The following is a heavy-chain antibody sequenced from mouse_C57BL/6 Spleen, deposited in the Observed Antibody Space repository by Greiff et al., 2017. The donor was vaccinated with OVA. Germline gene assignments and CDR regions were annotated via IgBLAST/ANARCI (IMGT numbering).Heavy chain of an antibody. D-gene: IGHD2-1*01. CDR2: INPNNGGT. CDR1: GYTFTDYY. V-gene: IGHV1-26*01. CDR3: AREAYGNYEFAY. J-gene: IGHJ3*01. Sequence: EVQLQQSGPELVKPGASVKISCTASGYTFTDYYMNWVKQSHGKSLEWIGDINPNNGGTSYNQKFKGKATLTVDKSSSTAYMELRSLTSEDSAVYYCAREAYGNYEFAYWGQGTLVTVSA.